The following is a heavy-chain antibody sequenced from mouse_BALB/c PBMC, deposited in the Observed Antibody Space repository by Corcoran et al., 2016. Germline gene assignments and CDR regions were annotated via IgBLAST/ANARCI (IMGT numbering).Heavy chain of an antibody. CDR3: ARSNYGNFAY. J-gene: IGHJ3*01. V-gene: IGHV1-9*01. Sequence: QVQLQQSGAELMKPGASVKISCKATGYTFSSYWIEWVKQRPGHGLEWIGEILPGSGSTNYNEKFKGKATFTADTSSKTAYMQLSSLTSEDSAVYYWARSNYGNFAYWGQGTLVTVSA. D-gene: IGHD2-1*01. CDR1: GYTFSSYW. CDR2: ILPGSGST.